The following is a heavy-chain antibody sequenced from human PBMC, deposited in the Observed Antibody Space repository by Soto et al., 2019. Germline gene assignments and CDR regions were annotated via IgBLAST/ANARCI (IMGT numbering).Heavy chain of an antibody. CDR3: TTGSVEGV. CDR2: IKTKIEGETT. Sequence: QLVESGGGLVRPGGSLRLSCSASGFSISSAWMNWVRQAPGKGLEWVGRIKTKIEGETTHYAAPVNGRFTVSRDDSKNMLYPKMNSLKADATPLYYCTTGSVEGVGGKGPRVTVSP. J-gene: IGHJ6*04. CDR1: GFSISSAW. D-gene: IGHD2-15*01. V-gene: IGHV3-15*07.